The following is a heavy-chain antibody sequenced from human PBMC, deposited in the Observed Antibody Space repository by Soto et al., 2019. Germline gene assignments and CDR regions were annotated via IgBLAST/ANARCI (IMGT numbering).Heavy chain of an antibody. CDR1: GYIFTTYG. D-gene: IGHD3-10*01. Sequence: QVHLVQSGAEVKKPGASVKVSCKASGYIFTTYGISWVRQAPGQGLEWMGWISPFNGTTNYAQKFQGRITMTTDASTNTAYMELRSLRSDDTAVYYCARFAMVRPNDYWGQGTLVTVSS. V-gene: IGHV1-18*01. J-gene: IGHJ4*02. CDR2: ISPFNGTT. CDR3: ARFAMVRPNDY.